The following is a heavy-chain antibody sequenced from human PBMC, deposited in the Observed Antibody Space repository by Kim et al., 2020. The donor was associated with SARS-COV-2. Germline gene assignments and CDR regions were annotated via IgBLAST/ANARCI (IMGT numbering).Heavy chain of an antibody. D-gene: IGHD1-1*01. CDR2: MYYSGCA. J-gene: IGHJ5*02. CDR1: GGSIGSSSNY. CDR3: ARHTGETGTTGGDWFDR. Sequence: SETLSLTCSVSGGSIGSSSNYWGWIRQAPGKGLEWIGSMYYSGCAAYIPSLKSRAIVSVDTSNNQFSLKLSSVTAADTAIYYCARHTGETGTTGGDWFDRWGQGTLVTVSS. V-gene: IGHV4-39*01.